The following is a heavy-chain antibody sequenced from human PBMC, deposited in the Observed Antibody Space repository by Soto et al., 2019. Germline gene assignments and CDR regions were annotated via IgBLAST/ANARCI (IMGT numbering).Heavy chain of an antibody. CDR3: ARVWWELPYYYYGMDV. D-gene: IGHD1-26*01. CDR2: AYYRSKWYN. J-gene: IGHJ6*02. Sequence: PSQTLSLTCAISGDSVSSNSAAWNWIRQSPSRGLEWLGRAYYRSKWYNDYAVSVKGRITINPDTSKNQFSLQLNSVTPEDAAVYYCARVWWELPYYYYGMDVWGQGTTVTVSS. V-gene: IGHV6-1*01. CDR1: GDSVSSNSAA.